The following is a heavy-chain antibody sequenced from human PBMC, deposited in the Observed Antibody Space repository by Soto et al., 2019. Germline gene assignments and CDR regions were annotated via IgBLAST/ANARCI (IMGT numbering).Heavy chain of an antibody. D-gene: IGHD3-10*01. J-gene: IGHJ6*02. CDR1: GYTFTSYG. V-gene: IGHV1-46*01. Sequence: ASVKVSCKASGYTFTSYGISWVRQAPGQGLEWMGIINPSGGSTSYAQKFQGRVTMTRDTSTSTVYMELSSLRSEDTAVYYCARDGSEQGGMDVWGQGTTVTVSS. CDR3: ARDGSEQGGMDV. CDR2: INPSGGST.